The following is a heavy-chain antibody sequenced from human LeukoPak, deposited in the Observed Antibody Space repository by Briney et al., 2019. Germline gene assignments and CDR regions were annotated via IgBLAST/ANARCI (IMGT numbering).Heavy chain of an antibody. CDR2: ISDYSDNT. Sequence: AAAKDSCYTGDCTSISYGSSGVLRAPRQKGEGMGWISDYSDNTNYAQNLQGSVTMTTDTSTSTVYMELRSLTSDDSAVYYCARVGTGCSDGNCYWGQGTLVTVSS. V-gene: IGHV1-18*01. CDR1: DCTSISYG. J-gene: IGHJ4*02. D-gene: IGHD2-15*01. CDR3: ARVGTGCSDGNCY.